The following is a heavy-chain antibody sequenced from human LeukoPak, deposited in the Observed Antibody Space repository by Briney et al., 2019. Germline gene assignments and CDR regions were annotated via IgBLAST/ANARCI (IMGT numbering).Heavy chain of an antibody. V-gene: IGHV1-69*04. CDR3: ARVGYSSSWYVYRDAFDI. CDR2: IIPILGIA. Sequence: SVKVSCKASGGTFSSYAISWVRQAPGQGLEWMGRIIPILGIANYAQKFQGRVTITADKSTSTAYMELSSLRSEDTAVYYCARVGYSSSWYVYRDAFDIWGQGTMVTVSS. CDR1: GGTFSSYA. J-gene: IGHJ3*02. D-gene: IGHD6-13*01.